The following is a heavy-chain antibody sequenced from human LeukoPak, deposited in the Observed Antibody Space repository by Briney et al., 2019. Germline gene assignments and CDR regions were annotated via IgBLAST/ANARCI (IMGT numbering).Heavy chain of an antibody. CDR3: AKSIIYNYYDSSGPEEGAFDI. Sequence: GGSLRLSCAASGFTFSSYAMSWVRQAPGKGLEWVSAISGSGGSTYYADSAKGRFTISRDNSKNTLYLQMNSLRAEDTAVYYCAKSIIYNYYDSSGPEEGAFDIWGQGTMVTVSS. D-gene: IGHD3-22*01. CDR2: ISGSGGST. V-gene: IGHV3-23*01. J-gene: IGHJ3*02. CDR1: GFTFSSYA.